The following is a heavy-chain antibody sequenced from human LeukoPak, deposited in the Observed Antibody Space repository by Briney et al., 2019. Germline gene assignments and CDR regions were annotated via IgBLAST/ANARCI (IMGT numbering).Heavy chain of an antibody. CDR3: ARVYCSSTSCYFPDY. Sequence: ASVKVSCKASGYTFTSYAMNWVRQAPGQGLEWMGWINTNTGNPTYAQGFTGRFVFSLDTSVSTAYLQISSLKAEDTAAYYCARVYCSSTSCYFPDYWGQGTLVTVSS. J-gene: IGHJ4*02. D-gene: IGHD2-2*01. CDR2: INTNTGNP. CDR1: GYTFTSYA. V-gene: IGHV7-4-1*02.